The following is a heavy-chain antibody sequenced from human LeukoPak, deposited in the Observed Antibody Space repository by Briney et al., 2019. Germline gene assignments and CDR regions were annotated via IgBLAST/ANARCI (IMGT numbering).Heavy chain of an antibody. J-gene: IGHJ4*02. V-gene: IGHV3-30*18. CDR3: AKIEVEGSGWPGGDY. CDR2: ISHDGSNK. CDR1: GFTFSSYG. Sequence: GRSLRLSCAASGFTFSSYGMHWVRQAPGKGLEWVAVISHDGSNKYYADSVKGRFTISRDNSKNTLYLQMNSLRAEDTAVYYCAKIEVEGSGWPGGDYWGQGTLVTVSS. D-gene: IGHD6-19*01.